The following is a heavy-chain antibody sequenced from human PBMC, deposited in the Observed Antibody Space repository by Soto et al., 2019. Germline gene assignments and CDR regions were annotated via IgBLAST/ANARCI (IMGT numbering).Heavy chain of an antibody. Sequence: PSETLSLTCAVYGGSFSDHYWSCLRQPPGKGLEWIGEINHSGSTKYNPSLESRVTVLVETSKNEFSLKMSSVTAADTAVYYCAYCGGDCYTAFDYWGQGPLVTVSS. CDR2: INHSGST. V-gene: IGHV4-34*01. D-gene: IGHD2-21*02. CDR1: GGSFSDHY. CDR3: AYCGGDCYTAFDY. J-gene: IGHJ4*02.